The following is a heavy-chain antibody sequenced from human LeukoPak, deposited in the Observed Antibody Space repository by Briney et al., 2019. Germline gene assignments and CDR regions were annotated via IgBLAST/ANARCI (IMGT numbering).Heavy chain of an antibody. D-gene: IGHD3-9*01. J-gene: IGHJ3*02. Sequence: SETLSLICAVYGGSFSGYYWSWIRQPPGKGLEWIGEINHSGSTNYNPSLKSRVTISVDTSKNQFSLKLSSVAAADTAVYYCARLGVLRYFDWLLSDAFDIWGQGTMVTVSS. V-gene: IGHV4-34*01. CDR2: INHSGST. CDR3: ARLGVLRYFDWLLSDAFDI. CDR1: GGSFSGYY.